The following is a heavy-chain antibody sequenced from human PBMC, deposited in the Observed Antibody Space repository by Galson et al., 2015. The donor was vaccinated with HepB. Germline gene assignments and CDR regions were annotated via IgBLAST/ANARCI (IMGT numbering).Heavy chain of an antibody. D-gene: IGHD3-3*01. CDR3: ARWRGAQSEFDH. Sequence: SLRLSCAASGFIFTNYGMAWVRPAPGKGLEWVSHLNSGGKTEDAESVKGRFTISRDSSKRTLYLQMNSLRVEDTAIYYCARWRGAQSEFDHWGQGTLVTVSS. V-gene: IGHV3-23*01. J-gene: IGHJ4*02. CDR2: LNSGGKT. CDR1: GFIFTNYG.